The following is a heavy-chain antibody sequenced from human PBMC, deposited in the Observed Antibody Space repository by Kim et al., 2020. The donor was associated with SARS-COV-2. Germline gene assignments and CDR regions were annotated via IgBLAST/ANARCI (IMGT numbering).Heavy chain of an antibody. CDR1: GFTFSSYA. Sequence: GGSLRLSCAASGFTFSSYAMHWVRQAPGKGLEWVAVISYDGSNKYYADSVKGRFTISRDNSKNTLYLQMNSLRAEDTAVYYCARDHYGSGSYYNFLDYWG. J-gene: IGHJ4*01. V-gene: IGHV3-30*04. D-gene: IGHD3-10*01. CDR3: ARDHYGSGSYYNFLDY. CDR2: ISYDGSNK.